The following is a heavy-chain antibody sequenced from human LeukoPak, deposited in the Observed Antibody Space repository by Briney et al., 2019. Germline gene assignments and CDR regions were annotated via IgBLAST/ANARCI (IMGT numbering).Heavy chain of an antibody. CDR3: AKDKLSSTAFDI. CDR1: GGTFSSYA. J-gene: IGHJ3*02. CDR2: IIPIFGTA. V-gene: IGHV1-69*13. Sequence: SVKVSCKASGGTFSSYAISWVRQAPGQGLEWMGGIIPIFGTANYAQKFQGRVTITADESTSTAYMELSSLRSEDTAVYYCAKDKLSSTAFDIWGQGTMVTVSS. D-gene: IGHD2-2*01.